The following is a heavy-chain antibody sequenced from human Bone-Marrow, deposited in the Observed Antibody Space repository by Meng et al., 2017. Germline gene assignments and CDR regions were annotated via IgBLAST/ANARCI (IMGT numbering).Heavy chain of an antibody. J-gene: IGHJ4*02. CDR2: ISSSSSYI. CDR3: ARGRGSGSYYNEGGWGVGLGETDY. V-gene: IGHV3-21*01. CDR1: GFTFSSYA. D-gene: IGHD3-10*01. Sequence: GGSLRLSCAASGFTFSSYAMSWVRQAPGKGLEWVSSISSSSSYIYYADSVKGRFTISRDNAKNSLYLQMNSLRAEDTAVYYCARGRGSGSYYNEGGWGVGLGETDYWGQGTLVTVS.